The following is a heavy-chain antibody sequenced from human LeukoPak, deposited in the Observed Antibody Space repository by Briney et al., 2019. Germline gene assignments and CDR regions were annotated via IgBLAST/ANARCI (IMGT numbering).Heavy chain of an antibody. V-gene: IGHV3-30-3*01. CDR3: AKGPGRGYSGYAPGY. D-gene: IGHD5-12*01. CDR2: ISYDGSNK. CDR1: GFTFSSYA. J-gene: IGHJ4*02. Sequence: GGSLRLSCAASGFTFSSYAMHWVRQAPGKGLEWVAVISYDGSNKYYADSVKGRFTISRDNSKNTLYLQMNSLRAEDTAVYYCAKGPGRGYSGYAPGYWGQGTLVTVSS.